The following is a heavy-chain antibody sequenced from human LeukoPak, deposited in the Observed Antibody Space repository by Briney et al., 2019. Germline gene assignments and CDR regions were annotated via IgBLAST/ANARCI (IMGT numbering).Heavy chain of an antibody. CDR3: TRDRIAAAHSDWFDP. CDR2: ISSSSSYI. V-gene: IGHV3-21*01. CDR1: GFIFSSYW. D-gene: IGHD6-13*01. Sequence: GGSLRLSCAASGFIFSSYWMHWVRQAPGKGLVWVSSISSSSSYIYYADSVKGRFTISRDNAKNSLYLQMNSLRAEDTAVYYCTRDRIAAAHSDWFDPWGQGTLVTVSS. J-gene: IGHJ5*02.